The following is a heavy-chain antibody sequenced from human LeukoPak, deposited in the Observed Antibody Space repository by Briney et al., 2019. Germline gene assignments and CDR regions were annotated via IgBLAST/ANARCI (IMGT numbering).Heavy chain of an antibody. J-gene: IGHJ6*02. D-gene: IGHD6-13*01. V-gene: IGHV3-23*01. CDR3: ARERYLSSSWIYGMDV. Sequence: GGSLRLSCAASGFTFSTYAMSWVRQAPGKGLEWVSGISASGGSTYYADSVKGRFTISRDNSKNTLYLQMNSLRAEDTAVYYCARERYLSSSWIYGMDVWGQGTTVTVSS. CDR1: GFTFSTYA. CDR2: ISASGGST.